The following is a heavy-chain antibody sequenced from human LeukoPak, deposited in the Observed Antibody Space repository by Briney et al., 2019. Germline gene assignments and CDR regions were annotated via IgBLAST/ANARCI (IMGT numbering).Heavy chain of an antibody. V-gene: IGHV3-74*01. Sequence: GGSLRLSCAASGFTFSSYWMHWVRQAPGKGLVWVSRINSDGSSTSYADSVKGRFTISRDNAKNTLYLQMNSLRAEDTAVYYCAKDKGYCSGGSCYAGGFDYWGQGTLVTVSS. CDR1: GFTFSSYW. CDR3: AKDKGYCSGGSCYAGGFDY. D-gene: IGHD2-15*01. J-gene: IGHJ4*02. CDR2: INSDGSST.